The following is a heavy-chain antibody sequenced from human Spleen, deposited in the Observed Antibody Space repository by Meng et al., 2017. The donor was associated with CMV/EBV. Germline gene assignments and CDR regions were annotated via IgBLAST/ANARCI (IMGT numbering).Heavy chain of an antibody. Sequence: ASVKVSCKASGYTFTSYGISWVRQAPGQGLEWMGWISAYNGNTNYAQKLQGRVAFTRDTSTTTAYMELSSLTSEDTAVYYCARVRVWFTGSNNWFDPWGQGTLVTVSS. CDR2: ISAYNGNT. V-gene: IGHV1-18*01. J-gene: IGHJ5*02. CDR1: GYTFTSYG. D-gene: IGHD1-26*01. CDR3: ARVRVWFTGSNNWFDP.